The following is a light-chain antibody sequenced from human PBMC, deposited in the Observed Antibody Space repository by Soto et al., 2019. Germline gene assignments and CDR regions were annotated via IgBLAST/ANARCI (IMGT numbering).Light chain of an antibody. V-gene: IGLV2-8*01. Sequence: QSVLTQPPSASGSPGQSVTISCTETSSDVGGYNYVSWYQQHPGKAPKLMIYEVSKRPSGVPDRFSGSKSGNTASLTVSGLQADDEADYYCSSYAGSNNVVFGGGTKLTVL. CDR1: SSDVGGYNY. CDR2: EVS. CDR3: SSYAGSNNVV. J-gene: IGLJ2*01.